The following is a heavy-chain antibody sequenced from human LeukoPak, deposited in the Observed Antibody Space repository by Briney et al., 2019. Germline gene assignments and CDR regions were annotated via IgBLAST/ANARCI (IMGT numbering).Heavy chain of an antibody. CDR1: GYTFTSYY. J-gene: IGHJ4*02. D-gene: IGHD2-15*01. Sequence: VASVKVSCKASGYTFTSYYMHWVRQAPGQGLEWMGIINPSGGSTSYAQKFQGRVTMTRDTSTSTVYMELSRLRSDDTAVYYCARAPKYCSGGSCYKWPYWGQGTLVTVSS. V-gene: IGHV1-46*01. CDR3: ARAPKYCSGGSCYKWPY. CDR2: INPSGGST.